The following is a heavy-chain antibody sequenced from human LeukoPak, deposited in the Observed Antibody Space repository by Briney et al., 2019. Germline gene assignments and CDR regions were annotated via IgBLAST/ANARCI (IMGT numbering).Heavy chain of an antibody. D-gene: IGHD3-10*01. CDR1: GYSFASYW. V-gene: IGHV5-51*01. CDR3: ARLGGLTGLNYSDY. Sequence: GESLNISCQGSGYSFASYWIAWVRQMPGKGLEWMGIIYPGDSDTRYSPSFQGQVTISADKSITAAYLQWSSLKASDTAMYYSARLGGLTGLNYSDYWGQGTLVTVSS. CDR2: IYPGDSDT. J-gene: IGHJ4*02.